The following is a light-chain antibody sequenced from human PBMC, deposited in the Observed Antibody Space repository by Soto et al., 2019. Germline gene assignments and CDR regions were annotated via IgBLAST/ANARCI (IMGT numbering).Light chain of an antibody. CDR3: QQYNFWPPLT. CDR2: DAS. V-gene: IGKV3-15*01. CDR1: QSVNSN. Sequence: EIVMTQSPATLSVSPGERATLSCRASQSVNSNLAWYRQTPGQAPRLLISDASTRATGVPARFSGSGSGTEFTLTISRLQSEDSGIYYCQQYNFWPPLTFGGGTKVEIK. J-gene: IGKJ4*01.